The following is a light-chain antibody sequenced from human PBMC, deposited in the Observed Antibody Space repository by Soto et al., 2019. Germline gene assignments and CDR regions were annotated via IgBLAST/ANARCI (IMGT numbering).Light chain of an antibody. V-gene: IGKV1-27*01. Sequence: DIQMTQSPSSLSASVGATVTINCRASQGINHYLAWFQQKPGKVPKILIYATSTLQSGVPSRFSGSGFGTDFTLTISSLQPDDFATYFCQQYNTYWTFGQGTKVDI. J-gene: IGKJ1*01. CDR2: ATS. CDR3: QQYNTYWT. CDR1: QGINHY.